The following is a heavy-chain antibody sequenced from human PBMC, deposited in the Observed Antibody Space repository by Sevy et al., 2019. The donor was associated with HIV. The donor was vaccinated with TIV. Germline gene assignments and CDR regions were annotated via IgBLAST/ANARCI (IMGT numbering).Heavy chain of an antibody. J-gene: IGHJ4*02. CDR3: ARAAGGTLYYALDS. CDR1: GASVSGGGYS. V-gene: IGHV4-30-2*01. D-gene: IGHD3-16*01. Sequence: SETLSLTCTVSGASVSGGGYSWVWIRQPPGKGLEWIGYFFHRGTTHYNPSLKNRVTISVDDSKNLFSLTLNSVTAEDTAVYYCARAAGGTLYYALDSWGLGTLVTVSS. CDR2: FFHRGTT.